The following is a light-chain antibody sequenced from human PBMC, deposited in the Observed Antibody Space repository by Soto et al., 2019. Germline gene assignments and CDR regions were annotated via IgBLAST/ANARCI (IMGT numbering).Light chain of an antibody. CDR1: QSVSSY. J-gene: IGKJ3*01. V-gene: IGKV3-11*01. Sequence: EIVLTQSPATLSLSPGERATLSCRASQSVSSYLAWYQQKPGQAPRLLIYDASNRATGIPARISGSGSGTDFTLTISSLEPEDFAVYYCQQRSNWPPITFGPGTKVDIK. CDR2: DAS. CDR3: QQRSNWPPIT.